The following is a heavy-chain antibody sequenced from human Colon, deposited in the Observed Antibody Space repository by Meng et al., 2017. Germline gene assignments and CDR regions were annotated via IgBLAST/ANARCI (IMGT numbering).Heavy chain of an antibody. CDR2: INHSGST. CDR1: GGSFSGYY. V-gene: IGHV4-34*01. D-gene: IGHD5-12*01. CDR3: ARGRYSGYLP. J-gene: IGHJ5*02. Sequence: VLVQQWGPVLLKPSGALSLTCAVYGGSFSGYYWSWIRQPPGKGLEWIGEINHSGSTNYNPSLKSRVTISVDTSKNQFSLKLSSVTAADTAVYYCARGRYSGYLPWGQGTLVTVSS.